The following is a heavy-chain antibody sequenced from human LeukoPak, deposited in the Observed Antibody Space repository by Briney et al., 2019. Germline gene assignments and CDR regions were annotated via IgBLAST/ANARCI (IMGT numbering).Heavy chain of an antibody. CDR3: ARADMFRIAVGGYYMDV. Sequence: GASVKVSCKASGGTFSSYAISWVRQAPGQGLEWMGWISAYNGNTNYAQKLQGRVTMTTDTSTSTAYMELRSLRSDDTAVYYCARADMFRIAVGGYYMDVWGKGTTVTVSS. CDR1: GGTFSSYA. J-gene: IGHJ6*03. V-gene: IGHV1-18*01. D-gene: IGHD6-19*01. CDR2: ISAYNGNT.